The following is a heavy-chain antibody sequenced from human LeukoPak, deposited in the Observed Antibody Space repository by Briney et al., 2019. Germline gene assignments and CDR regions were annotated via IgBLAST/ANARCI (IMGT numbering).Heavy chain of an antibody. Sequence: PGGSLRLSCAASGFTFSDYYKSWIRQAPGKGLEWVSYISSSGSTIYYADSVKGRFTISRDNAKNSLYLQMNSLRAEDTAVYYCAREGGVPAAIRGAPYYYYYYGMDVWGQGTTVTVSS. D-gene: IGHD2-2*02. CDR2: ISSSGSTI. CDR3: AREGGVPAAIRGAPYYYYYYGMDV. J-gene: IGHJ6*02. CDR1: GFTFSDYY. V-gene: IGHV3-11*01.